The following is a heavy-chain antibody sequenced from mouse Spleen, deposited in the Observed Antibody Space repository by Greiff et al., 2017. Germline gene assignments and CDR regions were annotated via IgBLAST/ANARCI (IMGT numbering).Heavy chain of an antibody. CDR2: ISGGGGNT. CDR3: ARHPLYYYGSSHAMDY. V-gene: IGHV5-9*01. J-gene: IGHJ4*01. D-gene: IGHD1-1*01. CDR1: GFTFSSYT. Sequence: EVKVVESGGGLVKPGGSLKLSCAASGFTFSSYTMSWVRQTPEKRLEWVATISGGGGNTYYPDSVKGRFTISRDNAKNTLYLQMSSLRSEDTALYYCARHPLYYYGSSHAMDYWGQGTSVTVSS.